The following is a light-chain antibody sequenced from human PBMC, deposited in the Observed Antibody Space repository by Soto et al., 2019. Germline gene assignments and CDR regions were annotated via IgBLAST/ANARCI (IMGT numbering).Light chain of an antibody. V-gene: IGKV3-15*01. CDR1: QSINKN. CDR3: QQYHNWPIT. CDR2: GAS. J-gene: IGKJ5*01. Sequence: VLTQSPATLSVSPGERVTLSCRASQSINKNLAWYQQKRGQAPRLLIYGASTRATGFPARFSGSGSGTDFTLTIASLQSEDFAVYYCQQYHNWPITFGQGTRLENK.